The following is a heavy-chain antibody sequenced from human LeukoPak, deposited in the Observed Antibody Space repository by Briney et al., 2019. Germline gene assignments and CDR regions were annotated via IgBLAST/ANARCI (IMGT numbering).Heavy chain of an antibody. V-gene: IGHV4-61*02. J-gene: IGHJ6*03. CDR3: ARIRIAAAGTGYYYYMDV. CDR2: IYTSGST. D-gene: IGHD6-13*01. Sequence: SETLSLTCTVSGGSISSGSYYWSWIRQPAGKGLEWIGRIYTSGSTNYNPSLKSRVTISVDTSKNQFSLKLSSVTAADTAVYYCARIRIAAAGTGYYYYMDVWGKGTTVTVSS. CDR1: GGSISSGSYY.